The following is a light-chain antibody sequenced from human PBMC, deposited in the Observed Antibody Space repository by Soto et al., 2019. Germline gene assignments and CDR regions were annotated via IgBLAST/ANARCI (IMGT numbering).Light chain of an antibody. CDR3: PQYVSLPYT. CDR2: GAS. CDR1: QSVSSNY. V-gene: IGKV3-20*01. Sequence: EIVLTQSPGTLSLSPGERATLSCRASQSVSSNYSAWYQQKRGQAPSLHIYGASGRATGIPDRFSGRGSGPDFTLTTSRQEPEDFAVYDSPQYVSLPYTFGQGTHLHIK. J-gene: IGKJ2*01.